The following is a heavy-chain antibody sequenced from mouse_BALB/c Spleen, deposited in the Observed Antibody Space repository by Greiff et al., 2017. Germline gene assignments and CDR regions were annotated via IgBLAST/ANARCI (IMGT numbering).Heavy chain of an antibody. CDR2: ISYSGST. CDR1: GDSITSGY. D-gene: IGHD2-10*02. CDR3: ARSGYGNQRAWFAY. J-gene: IGHJ3*01. V-gene: IGHV3-8*02. Sequence: VQLQQSGPSLVKPSQTLSLTCSVTGDSITSGYWNWIRKFPGNKLEYMGYISYSGSTYYNPSLKSRISITRDTSKNQYYLQLNSVTTEDTATYYCARSGYGNQRAWFAYWGQGTLVTVSA.